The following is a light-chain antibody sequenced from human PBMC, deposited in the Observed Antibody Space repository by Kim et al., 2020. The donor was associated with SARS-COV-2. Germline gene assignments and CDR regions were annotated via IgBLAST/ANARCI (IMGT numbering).Light chain of an antibody. Sequence: ALGQPVSINCQRDSLRNYYASLYQQKPGQAPVVVIYGKSSRLSGIPDRFSGSNSGDTASLTITGAQAEDEADYYCNSRDSNTNHLVFGGGTKLTVL. CDR3: NSRDSNTNHLV. CDR2: GKS. CDR1: SLRNYY. V-gene: IGLV3-19*01. J-gene: IGLJ2*01.